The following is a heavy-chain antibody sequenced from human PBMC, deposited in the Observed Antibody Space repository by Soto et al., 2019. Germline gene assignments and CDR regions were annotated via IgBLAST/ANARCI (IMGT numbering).Heavy chain of an antibody. CDR2: ISYDGSNK. Sequence: PWGSLRLSCAASGFIFSSYGMHWVRQAPGKGLEWVAGISYDGSNKYYADSVKGRITISRDNSKNTLYLQMNSLRAEDTAVYYCATEYYDILTGYFKSGFDYWGQGTLVTVSS. V-gene: IGHV3-30*03. CDR1: GFIFSSYG. CDR3: ATEYYDILTGYFKSGFDY. D-gene: IGHD3-9*01. J-gene: IGHJ4*02.